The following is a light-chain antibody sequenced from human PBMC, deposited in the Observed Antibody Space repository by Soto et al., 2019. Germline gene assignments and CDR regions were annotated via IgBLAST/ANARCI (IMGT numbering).Light chain of an antibody. J-gene: IGKJ1*01. CDR2: QIS. Sequence: DVVLTQTPLSSPVTLGQPASISCRSSPIIVYSDGNTYLSWRQQRPGQPPRLLIYQISNRFSGVPDRFSGSGAGTDFTLKISRVEDEDVGVYYCMQFAHFPRTFGQGPKLDI. V-gene: IGKV2-24*01. CDR3: MQFAHFPRT. CDR1: PIIVYSDGNTY.